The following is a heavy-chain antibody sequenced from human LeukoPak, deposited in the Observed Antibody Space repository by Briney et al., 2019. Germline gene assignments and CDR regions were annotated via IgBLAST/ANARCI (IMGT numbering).Heavy chain of an antibody. CDR1: GFTFSSSS. Sequence: GGSLRLSCAASGFTFSSSSISWVRQAPGKGLEWVSAITDAVGSTHYADSVKGRFTISSDNSKNTLYLQMNSLRAEDTAVYYCARDRGSYDYWGQGTLVTVSS. CDR3: ARDRGSYDY. J-gene: IGHJ4*02. CDR2: ITDAVGST. V-gene: IGHV3-23*01. D-gene: IGHD1-26*01.